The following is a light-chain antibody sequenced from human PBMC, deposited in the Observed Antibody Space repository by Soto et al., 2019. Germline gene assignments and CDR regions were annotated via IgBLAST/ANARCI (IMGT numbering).Light chain of an antibody. V-gene: IGKV1-5*03. CDR2: KAS. J-gene: IGKJ1*01. CDR1: QSISDW. Sequence: DTQMTQSPSTLSASVGDRVTITCRASQSISDWLDWYQQKQGKAPKLLIYKASILQRGVPSRFSGSGSGAEFTLTISGLQSEDFATYYCQHYNDYPWTFGQGTKVEIK. CDR3: QHYNDYPWT.